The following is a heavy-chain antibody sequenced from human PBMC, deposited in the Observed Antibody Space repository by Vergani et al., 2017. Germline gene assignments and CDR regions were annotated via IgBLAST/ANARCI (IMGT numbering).Heavy chain of an antibody. CDR1: GFTFSSYW. V-gene: IGHV3-7*01. Sequence: EVQLVESGGGLVQPGGSLRLSCAASGFTFSSYWMSWVRQAPGKGLEWVANIKQDGSEKYYVDSVKGRFTISRDNAKNSLSLQMNSLRAEDTAVYYCARDGLTTVTPGAFDIWGQGTMVTVSS. CDR2: IKQDGSEK. CDR3: ARDGLTTVTPGAFDI. D-gene: IGHD4-17*01. J-gene: IGHJ3*02.